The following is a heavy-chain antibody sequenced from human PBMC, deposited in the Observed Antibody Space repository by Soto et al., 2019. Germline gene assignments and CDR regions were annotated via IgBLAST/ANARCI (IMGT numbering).Heavy chain of an antibody. D-gene: IGHD3-3*01. V-gene: IGHV1-69*06. Sequence: SVKVSCKASGGTFSSYAISWVRQAPGQGLEWMGGIIPIFGTANYAQKFQGRVTITADKSTSTAYMELSSLSSEDTAVYYCASGFTSRDASDIWGPGTMGTVSS. CDR3: ASGFTSRDASDI. CDR2: IIPIFGTA. J-gene: IGHJ3*02. CDR1: GGTFSSYA.